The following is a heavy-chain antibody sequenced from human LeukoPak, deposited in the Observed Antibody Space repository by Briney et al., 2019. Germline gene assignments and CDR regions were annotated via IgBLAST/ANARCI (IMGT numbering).Heavy chain of an antibody. Sequence: GASVKVSCKASGYTFTGYYMHWMRQAPGQGLEWMGRINPNSGGTNYAQKFQGRVTMTRDTSISTAYMELSRLRSDDTAVYYCARLVVVTASIDYWGQGTLVTVSS. CDR1: GYTFTGYY. D-gene: IGHD2-21*02. V-gene: IGHV1-2*06. CDR2: INPNSGGT. J-gene: IGHJ4*02. CDR3: ARLVVVTASIDY.